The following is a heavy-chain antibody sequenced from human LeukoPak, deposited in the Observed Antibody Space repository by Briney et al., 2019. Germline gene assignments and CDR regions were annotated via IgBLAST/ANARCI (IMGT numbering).Heavy chain of an antibody. CDR2: MNPNSGNT. J-gene: IGHJ6*03. D-gene: IGHD1-7*01. CDR1: GYTFTSYD. Sequence: ASVKVSCKASGYTFTSYDINWVRQAPGQGLEWMGWMNPNSGNTGYAQKFQGRVTITRNTSISTAYMELSSLRSEDTAVYYCAREYNWNLNSKYYMDVWGKGTTVTVSS. CDR3: AREYNWNLNSKYYMDV. V-gene: IGHV1-8*03.